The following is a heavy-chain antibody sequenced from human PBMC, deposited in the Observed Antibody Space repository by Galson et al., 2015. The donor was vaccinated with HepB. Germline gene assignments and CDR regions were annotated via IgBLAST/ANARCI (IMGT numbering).Heavy chain of an antibody. D-gene: IGHD3-22*01. Sequence: SLRLSCAASGFTFSSYAMHWVRQAPGKGLEWVAVISYDGSNKYYADSVKGRFTISRDNSKNTLYLQMNSLRAEDTAVYYCARGGYYDSSGYYFLGRGWYFDLWGRGTLVTVSS. CDR2: ISYDGSNK. V-gene: IGHV3-30-3*01. CDR3: ARGGYYDSSGYYFLGRGWYFDL. J-gene: IGHJ2*01. CDR1: GFTFSSYA.